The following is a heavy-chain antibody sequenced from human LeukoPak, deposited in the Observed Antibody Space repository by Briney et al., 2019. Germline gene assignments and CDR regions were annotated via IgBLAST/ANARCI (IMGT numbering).Heavy chain of an antibody. CDR3: ARGRPGDYFDY. V-gene: IGHV1-2*02. D-gene: IGHD6-25*01. J-gene: IGHJ4*02. CDR1: GYTFTGYF. Sequence: GASVKVSCTASGYTFTGYFMHWVRQAPGQGLEWMGWINPNSGGTSYLQNFQGRVTMTRDTSISTAYMGLSRLRSDDTAVYYCARGRPGDYFDYWGQGTLVTVSS. CDR2: INPNSGGT.